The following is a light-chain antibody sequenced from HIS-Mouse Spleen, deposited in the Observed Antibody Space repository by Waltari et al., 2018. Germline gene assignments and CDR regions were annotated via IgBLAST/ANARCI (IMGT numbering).Light chain of an antibody. J-gene: IGLJ1*01. V-gene: IGLV3-21*02. Sequence: SYVLTQPPSVSVAPGPTARITCGGNNIGRNSVHWDQQKPGQAPVLVVYDDSDRPSGIPERFSGSNSGNTATLTISRVEAGDEADYYCQVWDSSSDPSYVFGTGTKVTVL. CDR2: DDS. CDR3: QVWDSSSDPSYV. CDR1: NIGRNS.